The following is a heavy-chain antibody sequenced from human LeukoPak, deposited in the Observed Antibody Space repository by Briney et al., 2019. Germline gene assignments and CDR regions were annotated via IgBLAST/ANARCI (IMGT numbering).Heavy chain of an antibody. Sequence: GESLKISCQASGYTFTDYWIGWVRQVPGKVLEWMGIIYPDDSDTRYSPSFQGQVTISVDKSISTAYLQWSSLQASDTAIYYCARQYDGSSSYYHNWFDPWGQGTLVTVSS. J-gene: IGHJ5*02. CDR2: IYPDDSDT. D-gene: IGHD3-22*01. CDR1: GYTFTDYW. CDR3: ARQYDGSSSYYHNWFDP. V-gene: IGHV5-51*01.